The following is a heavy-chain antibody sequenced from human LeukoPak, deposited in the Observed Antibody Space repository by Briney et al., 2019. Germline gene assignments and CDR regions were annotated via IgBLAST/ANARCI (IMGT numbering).Heavy chain of an antibody. Sequence: SVQDSRKASLYTFTSYYMHWVRQPPGKGVEWMGIVYPSCGSRNYAQKFQVSVTMTRDISIRTAYMEVSRMGSAERAVYYCARDAYSSGWYVYDYWGQGTLVTVSS. CDR3: ARDAYSSGWYVYDY. CDR1: LYTFTSYY. V-gene: IGHV1-2*02. CDR2: VYPSCGSR. J-gene: IGHJ4*02. D-gene: IGHD6-19*01.